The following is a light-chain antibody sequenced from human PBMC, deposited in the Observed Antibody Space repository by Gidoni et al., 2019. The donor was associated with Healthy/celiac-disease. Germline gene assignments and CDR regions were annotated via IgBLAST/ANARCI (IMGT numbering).Light chain of an antibody. CDR1: QGISNY. CDR3: QKYNSAST. Sequence: DIQLPPSPSSLSASVGDRVTITCRASQGISNYLAWYQQKPGKVPKLLIYAASTLQSGVPSRFSGSGSGTDCTLTISSLQPEDVATYYCQKYNSASTFGQGTRLEIK. J-gene: IGKJ5*01. CDR2: AAS. V-gene: IGKV1-27*01.